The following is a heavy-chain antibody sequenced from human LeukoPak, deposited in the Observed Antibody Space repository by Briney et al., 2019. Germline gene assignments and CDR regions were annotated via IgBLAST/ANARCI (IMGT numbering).Heavy chain of an antibody. CDR2: ISYDGSNK. D-gene: IGHD4-17*01. J-gene: IGHJ4*02. CDR1: GFTFSSYG. V-gene: IGHV3-30*02. Sequence: PGGSLRLSCAASGFTFSSYGMHWVRQAPGKGLEWVAFISYDGSNKYYADSVKGRFTISRDNSKNTLYLQMDSLRAEDTAVYYRAKDTYYGDHFDYWGQGTLVTVSS. CDR3: AKDTYYGDHFDY.